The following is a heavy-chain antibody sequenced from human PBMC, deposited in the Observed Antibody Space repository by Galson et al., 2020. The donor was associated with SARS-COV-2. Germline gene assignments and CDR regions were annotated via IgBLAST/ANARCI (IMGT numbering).Heavy chain of an antibody. Sequence: GESLKISCAASGFTFSSYSMNWVRQAPGKGLEWVSSISSSSSYIYYADSVKGRFTISRDNAKNSLYLQMNSLRAEDTAVYYCAREGQSGELLGDREFRFDYWGQGTLVTVSS. J-gene: IGHJ4*02. CDR2: ISSSSSYI. CDR3: AREGQSGELLGDREFRFDY. D-gene: IGHD1-26*01. V-gene: IGHV3-21*01. CDR1: GFTFSSYS.